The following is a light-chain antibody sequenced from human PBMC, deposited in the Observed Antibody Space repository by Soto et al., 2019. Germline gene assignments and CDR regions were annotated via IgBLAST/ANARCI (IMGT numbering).Light chain of an antibody. CDR3: QQCRNWPLT. CDR2: DAS. Sequence: EIVMTQSPATLSVSPGEGATLSCKASQNVYNNLAWYQQRPGQPHRLLIYDASTRATGISARFSGSGYGTDFTLTISSLQSEDFAVYFCQQCRNWPLTFGGGTKVEIK. CDR1: QNVYNN. V-gene: IGKV3-15*01. J-gene: IGKJ4*01.